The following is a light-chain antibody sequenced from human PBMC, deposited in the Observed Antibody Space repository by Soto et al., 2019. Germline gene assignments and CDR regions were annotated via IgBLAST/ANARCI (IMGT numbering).Light chain of an antibody. J-gene: IGKJ1*01. V-gene: IGKV2D-29*01. Sequence: DIVLTQTPLSLSVSPGQPASISCKSSQSLLHSDGKTYLCWYLQKAGQPPRVLIYDVSNRFSGVPERFSGSGSGTDFTLRISRVEAEDVGVYYCKQSIQLPWTFGQGTKVEVK. CDR1: QSLLHSDGKTY. CDR2: DVS. CDR3: KQSIQLPWT.